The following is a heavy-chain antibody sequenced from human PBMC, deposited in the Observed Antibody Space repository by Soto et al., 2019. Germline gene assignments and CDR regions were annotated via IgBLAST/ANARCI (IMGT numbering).Heavy chain of an antibody. D-gene: IGHD7-27*01. CDR3: APLRPGY. J-gene: IGHJ4*02. V-gene: IGHV3-74*01. CDR1: GLSFSGYW. Sequence: GGSLRLSCAASGLSFSGYWMYWVRQAPGKGLVWVARIGSDGTLTTYADSVKGRFTISRNDAKNTLYLEMNSLRAEDTAVYYCAPLRPGYWGQGTLVTVSS. CDR2: IGSDGTLT.